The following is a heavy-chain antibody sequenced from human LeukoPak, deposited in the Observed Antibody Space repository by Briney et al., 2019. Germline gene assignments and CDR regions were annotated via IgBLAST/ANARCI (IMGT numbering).Heavy chain of an antibody. CDR3: TREEVVVLDALDI. CDR1: EFTFTSYE. Sequence: GGSLRLSCAASEFTFTSYELNWVRQAPGKGLEWVSYISSSGNTIYYADSVKGRFTISRDNAKNSLYLQMNSLRAEDTAVYYCTREEVVVLDALDIWGQGTMVTVSS. J-gene: IGHJ3*02. V-gene: IGHV3-48*03. CDR2: ISSSGNTI. D-gene: IGHD2-2*01.